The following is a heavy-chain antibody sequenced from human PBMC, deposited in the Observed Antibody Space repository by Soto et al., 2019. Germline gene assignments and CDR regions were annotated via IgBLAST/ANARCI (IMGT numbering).Heavy chain of an antibody. CDR2: ITPFNDNT. J-gene: IGHJ4*02. D-gene: IGHD3-16*01. V-gene: IGHV1-18*01. Sequence: QIHLVQSGGEVKKPGASVKVPCKTSGYTFTTYGISWVRQAPGQGLEWMGWITPFNDNTNYAQNLQGRVTMTSDTSTNPAYLELRSLTSDDTAVYYCARPDMGEYVPPLDNWGQGTLVTVSS. CDR3: ARPDMGEYVPPLDN. CDR1: GYTFTTYG.